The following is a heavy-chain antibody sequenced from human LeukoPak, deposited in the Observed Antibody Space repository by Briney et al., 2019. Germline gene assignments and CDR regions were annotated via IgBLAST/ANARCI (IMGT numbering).Heavy chain of an antibody. CDR1: GGSISSYY. CDR2: ISYSGST. D-gene: IGHD3-22*01. J-gene: IGHJ5*02. V-gene: IGHV4-59*01. Sequence: PSETLSLTCTVSGGSISSYYWSWIRQPPGKGLEWIACISYSGSTKYIPSLKSRVTISVDTSKNQLSLKLSSVTAADTAVYYCAREPGFDSSGYLNWFDPWGQGTLVTVSS. CDR3: AREPGFDSSGYLNWFDP.